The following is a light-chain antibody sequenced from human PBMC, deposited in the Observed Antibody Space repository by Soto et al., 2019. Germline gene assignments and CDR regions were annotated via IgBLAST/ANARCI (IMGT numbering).Light chain of an antibody. Sequence: QSVLTQPPSASGTPGQRVTISCSTSSSNIGGNTVNWYQQVPGTAPKLLIYSYDQRPSGVPDRFSGSQSGTSASLAISGLQSEDEADYYCAAWDASLNGYVFGTGTKLTVL. CDR2: SYD. CDR1: SSNIGGNT. V-gene: IGLV1-44*01. J-gene: IGLJ1*01. CDR3: AAWDASLNGYV.